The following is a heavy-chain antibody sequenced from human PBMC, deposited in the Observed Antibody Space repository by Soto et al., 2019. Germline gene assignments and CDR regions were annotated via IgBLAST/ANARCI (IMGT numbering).Heavy chain of an antibody. J-gene: IGHJ4*02. CDR3: PRDRYAAAVATYLDY. D-gene: IGHD2-2*01. Sequence: GGSLGVSCASSGFTFSLKAMHWVGQAPGKGLDWVAVISYDGSDKFYADSVKGRFTISRDNSRNTLYLQMSSLKSADTAVYYCPRDRYAAAVATYLDYWGQGAMVTVSS. V-gene: IGHV3-30*15. CDR1: GFTFSLKA. CDR2: ISYDGSDK.